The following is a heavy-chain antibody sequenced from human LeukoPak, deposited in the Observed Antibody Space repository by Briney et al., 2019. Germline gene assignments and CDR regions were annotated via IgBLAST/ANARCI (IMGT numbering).Heavy chain of an antibody. CDR2: IYYSGST. J-gene: IGHJ4*02. D-gene: IGHD6-19*01. V-gene: IGHV4-39*01. CDR3: ARTGPAYSSGWY. Sequence: SETLSLTCAVSGVSISSTTYYWGWIRQPPGKGLEWIGSIYYSGSTYYNPSLKSRVTISVDTSKNQFSLKLSSVTAADTAVYYCARTGPAYSSGWYWGQGTLVTVSS. CDR1: GVSISSTTYY.